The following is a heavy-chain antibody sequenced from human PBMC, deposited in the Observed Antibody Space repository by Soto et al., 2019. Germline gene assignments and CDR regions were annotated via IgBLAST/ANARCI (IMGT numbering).Heavy chain of an antibody. Sequence: GSGPTLVNPTQTLTLTCTFSGFSLSTNAMRVSWIRQPPGKALEWLARIAGDDDKFYRTSLKTRLTISRDTSKNQVVLTMTNMDPADTATYYCARHKSSASGWYYFDSWGQGTLVTVSS. V-gene: IGHV2-70*04. CDR3: ARHKSSASGWYYFDS. D-gene: IGHD6-19*01. CDR1: GFSLSTNAMR. CDR2: IAGDDDK. J-gene: IGHJ4*02.